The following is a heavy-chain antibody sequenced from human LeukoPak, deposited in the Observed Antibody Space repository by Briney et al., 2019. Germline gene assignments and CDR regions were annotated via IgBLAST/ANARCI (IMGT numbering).Heavy chain of an antibody. V-gene: IGHV3-21*01. J-gene: IGHJ5*02. CDR2: ISSSSSYI. CDR3: ARGSGYYLAVSGWFDP. CDR1: GFTFSSYE. D-gene: IGHD3-22*01. Sequence: GGSLRLSCAASGFTFSSYEMNWVRQAPGKGLEWVSSISSSSSYIYYADSVKGRFTISRDNAKNSLYLQMNSLRAEDTAVYYCARGSGYYLAVSGWFDPWGQGTLVTVSS.